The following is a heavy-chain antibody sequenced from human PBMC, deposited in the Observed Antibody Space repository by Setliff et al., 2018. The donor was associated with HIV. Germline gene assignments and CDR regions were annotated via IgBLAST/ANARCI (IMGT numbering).Heavy chain of an antibody. CDR1: GFNFATAW. D-gene: IGHD3-16*01. CDR3: TTDTLTTFGGFLVEYFQH. CDR2: IRGEADGGTT. Sequence: PGGSLRLSCEASGFNFATAWMNWVRRAPGKGLEWVARIRGEADGGTTDYAAPVKGRFTILRDDSKNTLYLQMNSLKTEDTAVYYCTTDTLTTFGGFLVEYFQHWGQGTLVTVSS. V-gene: IGHV3-15*01. J-gene: IGHJ1*01.